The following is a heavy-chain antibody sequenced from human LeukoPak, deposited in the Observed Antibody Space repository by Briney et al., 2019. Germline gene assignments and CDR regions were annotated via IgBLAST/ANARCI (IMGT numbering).Heavy chain of an antibody. Sequence: SESLSLTCTVSGGSISIYYWSWIRQPPGKGLEWIGYIYYSGSSNYNPSLKSRVTISVDTSKNQCSLKLSSVTAADTAVYYWAREGGLAASTFDYWGQGTLVTVSS. D-gene: IGHD3-16*01. J-gene: IGHJ4*02. CDR3: AREGGLAASTFDY. CDR1: GGSISIYY. V-gene: IGHV4-59*01. CDR2: IYYSGSS.